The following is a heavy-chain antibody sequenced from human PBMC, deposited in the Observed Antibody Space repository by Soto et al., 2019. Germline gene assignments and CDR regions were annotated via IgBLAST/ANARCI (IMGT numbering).Heavy chain of an antibody. J-gene: IGHJ4*02. CDR2: VFYSGSD. D-gene: IGHD5-18*01. Sequence: QVQLQESGPGLVKPSETLSLTCTVSGGSVNSGDHYWSWIRQPPGTELEFIAYVFYSGSDNYKPSLQSRXXTXIXXSKSQFSLALRSVTAADTAMYYCARGRGYGYGIDYLGQGVLVTVSS. CDR1: GGSVNSGDHY. CDR3: ARGRGYGYGIDY. V-gene: IGHV4-61*08.